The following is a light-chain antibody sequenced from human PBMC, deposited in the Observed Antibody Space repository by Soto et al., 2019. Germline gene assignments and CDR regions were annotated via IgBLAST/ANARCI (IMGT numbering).Light chain of an antibody. CDR3: QQYKNWPL. V-gene: IGKV3D-15*01. CDR1: QSVGND. CDR2: DAS. Sequence: EIVMTPSPATLSVSPWERATLSCRASQSVGNDLAWYQQKPGQAPRLLIYDASNRATGIPARFSGSGSGTEFTLTISSLQSEDFAVYYCQQYKNWPLFGQGTRLEIK. J-gene: IGKJ5*01.